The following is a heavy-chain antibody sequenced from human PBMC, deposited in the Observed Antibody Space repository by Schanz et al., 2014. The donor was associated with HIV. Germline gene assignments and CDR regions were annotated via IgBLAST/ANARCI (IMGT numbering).Heavy chain of an antibody. Sequence: VQLVESGGGLVQPGRSLRLSCAASGFTFDDYAMHWVRQAPGKGLEWVSDISGSGGGTFYAGSVKGRFTISRDNSKNMLYLQMTSLRVEDTAVYYCTKDIVAGASEYWGQGTLVIVSS. CDR3: TKDIVAGASEY. J-gene: IGHJ4*02. V-gene: IGHV3-23*04. D-gene: IGHD6-19*01. CDR1: GFTFDDYA. CDR2: ISGSGGGT.